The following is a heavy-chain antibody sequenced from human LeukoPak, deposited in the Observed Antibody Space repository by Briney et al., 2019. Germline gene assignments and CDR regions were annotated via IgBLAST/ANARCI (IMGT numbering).Heavy chain of an antibody. CDR1: GFSFYNYA. V-gene: IGHV3-64*02. Sequence: GGSLRLSCVASGFSFYNYAIHWVRQAPGKVLEYVSAIGGNGDTSYYADSVKGRFTISRDNSKNTVYLQLGSLRTEDMAVYYCATRHEYSYPYWGQGTLVTVSS. D-gene: IGHD5-18*01. J-gene: IGHJ4*02. CDR3: ATRHEYSYPY. CDR2: IGGNGDTS.